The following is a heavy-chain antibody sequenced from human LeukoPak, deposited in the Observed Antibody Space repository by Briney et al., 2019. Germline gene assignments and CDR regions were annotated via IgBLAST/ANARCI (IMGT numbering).Heavy chain of an antibody. J-gene: IGHJ4*02. CDR3: ANGWGNRYFDH. D-gene: IGHD7-27*01. CDR2: ISGSGGTT. CDR1: GFTFSSYA. V-gene: IGHV3-23*01. Sequence: GGSLRLSCAASGFTFSSYAMSWVRQGPGKGLEWLSGISGSGGTTYYADSVKGRFSISRDNSKNTLSLQMNSLRPDDTAIYYCANGWGNRYFDHWGQGTLVIVSS.